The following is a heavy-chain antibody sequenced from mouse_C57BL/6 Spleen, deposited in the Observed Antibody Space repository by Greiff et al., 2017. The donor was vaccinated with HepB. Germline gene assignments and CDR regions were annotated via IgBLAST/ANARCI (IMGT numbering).Heavy chain of an antibody. Sequence: EVQLQQSGAELVRPGASVKLSCTASGFNIKDDYMHWVKQRPEQGLEWIGWIDPENGDTEYASKFQGKATITADTSSNTAYLQLSSLTSEDTAVYYCTTSIYDGYPAWFAYWGQGTLVTVSA. J-gene: IGHJ3*01. D-gene: IGHD2-3*01. CDR2: IDPENGDT. V-gene: IGHV14-4*01. CDR3: TTSIYDGYPAWFAY. CDR1: GFNIKDDY.